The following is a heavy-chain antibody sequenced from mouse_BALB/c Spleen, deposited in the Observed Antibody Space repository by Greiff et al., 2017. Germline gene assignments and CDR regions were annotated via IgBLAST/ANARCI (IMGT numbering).Heavy chain of an antibody. J-gene: IGHJ2*01. CDR2: INPSNGRT. CDR3: ARGRNYDFDY. Sequence: VQLQQPGAELVKPGASVKLSCKASGYTFTSYWMHWVKQRPGQGLEWIGEINPSNGRTNYNEKFKSKATLTVDKSSSTAYMQLSSLTSEDSAVYYCARGRNYDFDYWGQGTTLTVSS. CDR1: GYTFTSYW. D-gene: IGHD2-1*01. V-gene: IGHV1S81*02.